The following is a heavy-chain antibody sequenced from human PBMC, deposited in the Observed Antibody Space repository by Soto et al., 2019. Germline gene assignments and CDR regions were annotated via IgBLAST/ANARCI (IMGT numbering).Heavy chain of an antibody. V-gene: IGHV5-10-1*01. Sequence: GESLKISCKGSGYSFTSYWISWVRQMPGKGLEWMGRIDPSDSYTNYSPSFQGHVTISADKSISTAYLQWSSLKASDTAMYYCARYGTSRPYYYYGMDVWGQGTTVTVS. D-gene: IGHD2-2*01. CDR3: ARYGTSRPYYYYGMDV. CDR2: IDPSDSYT. CDR1: GYSFTSYW. J-gene: IGHJ6*02.